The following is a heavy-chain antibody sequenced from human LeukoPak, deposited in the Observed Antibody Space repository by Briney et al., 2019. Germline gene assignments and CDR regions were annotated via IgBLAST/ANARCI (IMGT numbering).Heavy chain of an antibody. CDR2: IYYNGNT. CDR1: GGSIGRSSYY. V-gene: IGHV4-39*07. Sequence: SETLSLTCTVSGGSIGRSSYYWGWIRQPPGRGLEWIGNIYYNGNTNYNPSLKSRVTISIDTSKDHFSLKLSSVTAADTAVYYCARKRWELRGAFDIWGQGTMVTVSS. J-gene: IGHJ3*02. CDR3: ARKRWELRGAFDI. D-gene: IGHD1-26*01.